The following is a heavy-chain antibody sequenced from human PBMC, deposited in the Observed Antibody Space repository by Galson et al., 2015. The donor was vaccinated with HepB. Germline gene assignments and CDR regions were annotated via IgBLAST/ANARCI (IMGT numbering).Heavy chain of an antibody. J-gene: IGHJ6*02. CDR1: GGSFSGYY. CDR2: INHSGST. D-gene: IGHD3-9*01. CDR3: AAGHTYYDILTGYQLGYYGMDV. V-gene: IGHV4-34*01. Sequence: SETLSLTCAVYGGSFSGYYWSWIRQPPGKGLEWIGEINHSGSTNYNPSLKSRVTISVDTSKNQFSLKLSSVTAADTAVYYCAAGHTYYDILTGYQLGYYGMDVWGQGTTVTVSS.